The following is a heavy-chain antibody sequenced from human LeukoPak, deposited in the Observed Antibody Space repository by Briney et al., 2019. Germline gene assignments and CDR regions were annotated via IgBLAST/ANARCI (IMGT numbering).Heavy chain of an antibody. CDR3: ARGPFRYFEWSESLDY. V-gene: IGHV1-8*02. D-gene: IGHD3-9*01. CDR1: GYTFTSYG. CDR2: MNPNSGKT. Sequence: ASVKVSCKASGYTFTSYGISWVRQATGQGLEWMGWMNPNSGKTGYAQKFQGRVTMTRNTSISTAYMELSSLRSEDTAVYYCARGPFRYFEWSESLDYWGQGALVTVSS. J-gene: IGHJ4*02.